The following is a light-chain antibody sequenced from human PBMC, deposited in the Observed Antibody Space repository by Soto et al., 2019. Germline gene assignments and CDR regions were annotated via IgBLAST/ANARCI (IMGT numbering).Light chain of an antibody. CDR3: QSYDSSLSAYV. V-gene: IGLV1-40*01. CDR1: SSNIGAGYD. CDR2: SSY. Sequence: QSVLTQPPSVSGAPGQRVTISCTGSSSNIGAGYDVHWFQQFPGTAPKLLIYSSYNRPSGVPDRFSGSKSGTSASLAITGLQAEGEADFYCQSYDSSLSAYVFGTGTKLTVL. J-gene: IGLJ1*01.